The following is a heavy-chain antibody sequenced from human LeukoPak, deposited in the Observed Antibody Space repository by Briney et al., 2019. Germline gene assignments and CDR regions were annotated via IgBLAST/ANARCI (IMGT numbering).Heavy chain of an antibody. CDR1: GFTFSSYA. CDR3: ARESGSRKGYFDY. CDR2: ISYDGSNK. J-gene: IGHJ4*02. V-gene: IGHV3-30*04. Sequence: GRSLRLSCAASGFTFSSYAMHWVRQAPGKGLEWVAVISYDGSNKYYADSVKGRFTISRDNSKNTLYLQMNSLRAEDTAVYYCARESGSRKGYFDYWGQGTLVTVSS. D-gene: IGHD1-26*01.